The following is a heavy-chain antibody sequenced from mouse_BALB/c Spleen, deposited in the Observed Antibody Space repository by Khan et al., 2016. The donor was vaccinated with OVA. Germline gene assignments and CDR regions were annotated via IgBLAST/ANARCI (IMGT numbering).Heavy chain of an antibody. Sequence: EVKLEESGPGLVKPSQSLSLTCTVTGYSITSEFAWNWIRQFPGNKLEWMGYISYSGNTRYNPSLKSLISITRDTSRNQFFLQLNSVTTEDTAKYYCARKDYYDYDPFPYWGQGTLVTVSA. CDR3: ARKDYYDYDPFPY. J-gene: IGHJ3*01. CDR2: ISYSGNT. CDR1: GYSITSEFA. D-gene: IGHD2-4*01. V-gene: IGHV3-2*02.